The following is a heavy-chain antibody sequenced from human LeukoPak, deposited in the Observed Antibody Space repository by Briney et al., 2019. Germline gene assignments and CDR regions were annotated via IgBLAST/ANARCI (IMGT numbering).Heavy chain of an antibody. Sequence: SSVKVSCKASGGTFSSYAISWVRQAPGQGLEWMGGIIPIFGTANYAQKFQGRVTITADESTSTAYMELSSLRSEDTAVYYCARAFDLGATGNWFDPWGQETLVTVSS. V-gene: IGHV1-69*01. D-gene: IGHD1-26*01. CDR3: ARAFDLGATGNWFDP. J-gene: IGHJ5*02. CDR2: IIPIFGTA. CDR1: GGTFSSYA.